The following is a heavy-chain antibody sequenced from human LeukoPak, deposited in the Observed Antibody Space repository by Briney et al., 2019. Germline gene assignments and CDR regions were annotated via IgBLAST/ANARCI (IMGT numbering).Heavy chain of an antibody. CDR3: GRLGELSLPLDY. J-gene: IGHJ4*02. Sequence: GAALQLSCKGSGSIFTSYWIGWARQMPGKGLEWMGIIYPGDSDTRYSPSFQGQDTISADKSISTAYLQWSSLKASDTAMYYCGRLGELSLPLDYWGQGTLVTVAS. D-gene: IGHD3-16*02. CDR1: GSIFTSYW. V-gene: IGHV5-51*01. CDR2: IYPGDSDT.